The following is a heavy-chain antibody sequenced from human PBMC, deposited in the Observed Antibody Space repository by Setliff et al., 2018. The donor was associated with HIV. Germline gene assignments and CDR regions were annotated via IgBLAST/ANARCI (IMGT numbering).Heavy chain of an antibody. CDR3: ACLFQYSGHDWFDF. D-gene: IGHD5-12*01. CDR2: SYYTGNT. CDR1: GGSIRGSNYY. Sequence: SETLSLTCTVSGGSIRGSNYYWAWIRQPPGKGLEWIGSSYYTGNTYSNSSLKSRASMSVDTSKKQISLRLHSVTAADTAVYYCACLFQYSGHDWFDFWGQGTLVTVSS. V-gene: IGHV4-39*01. J-gene: IGHJ4*02.